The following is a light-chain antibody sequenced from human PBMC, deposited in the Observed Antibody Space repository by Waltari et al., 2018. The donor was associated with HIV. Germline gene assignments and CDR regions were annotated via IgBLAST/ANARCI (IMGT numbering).Light chain of an antibody. J-gene: IGKJ1*01. Sequence: EIAMTQSPATLSVSPGERATLSCRASQSVSSNLAWYQQKPGQAPRLLIFAASTRATGIPARFSGSGSGTECTLTISSLQSEDFALYYCQQYNDWPRTFGQGTKVEIK. CDR3: QQYNDWPRT. CDR1: QSVSSN. V-gene: IGKV3D-15*01. CDR2: AAS.